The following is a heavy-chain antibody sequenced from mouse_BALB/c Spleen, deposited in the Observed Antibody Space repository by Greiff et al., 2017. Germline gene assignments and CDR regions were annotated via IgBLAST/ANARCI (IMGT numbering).Heavy chain of an antibody. CDR1: GFTFSSYY. J-gene: IGHJ2*01. CDR2: INSNGGST. V-gene: IGHV5-6-2*01. D-gene: IGHD2-1*01. CDR3: ARGSMDGNYYFDY. Sequence: DVMLVESGGGLVKLGGSLKLSCAASGFTFSSYYMSWVRQTPEKRLELVAAINSNGGSTYYPDTVKGRFTISRDNAKNTLYLQMSSLKSEDTALYYCARGSMDGNYYFDYWGQGTTLTVSS.